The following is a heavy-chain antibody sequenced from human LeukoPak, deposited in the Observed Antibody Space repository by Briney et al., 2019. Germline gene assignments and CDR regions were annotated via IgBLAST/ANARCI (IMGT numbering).Heavy chain of an antibody. CDR3: ARDRPTGASRIFVVQ. CDR1: GFTFTTYA. Sequence: GGSLRLSCTASGFTFTTYAMTWVRQAPGKGLEWISSMSSGSRYIYYADSVRGRFTISRDNTRNSQYMAMNNLRAEDTAIYYCARDRPTGASRIFVVQWGQGTPVTVSP. J-gene: IGHJ4*02. D-gene: IGHD2-15*01. CDR2: MSSGSRYI. V-gene: IGHV3-21*06.